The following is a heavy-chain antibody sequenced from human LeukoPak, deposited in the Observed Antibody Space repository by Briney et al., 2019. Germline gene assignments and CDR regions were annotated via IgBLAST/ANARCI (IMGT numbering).Heavy chain of an antibody. Sequence: ASVKVSCKASGYTFTGYYMHWVRQAPGQGLEWMGWINPNSGGTNYAQKFQGRVTMTRDTSISTAYMELSRLRSEDTAVYYCARANRVVVVAATRLSYWGQGTLVTVSS. J-gene: IGHJ4*02. CDR3: ARANRVVVVAATRLSY. CDR1: GYTFTGYY. V-gene: IGHV1-2*02. CDR2: INPNSGGT. D-gene: IGHD2-15*01.